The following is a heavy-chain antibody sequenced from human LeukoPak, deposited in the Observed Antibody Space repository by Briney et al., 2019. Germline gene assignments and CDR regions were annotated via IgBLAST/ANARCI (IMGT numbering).Heavy chain of an antibody. CDR1: GFTFNNYW. J-gene: IGHJ4*02. Sequence: GGSLRLSCAASGFTFNNYWMTWVRQAPGKGLVWVATIKHDGRDKHYVDSVKGRFAISRDNANNSVHLQMNSLRAEDTAVYFCARSYTASGYYYGVAYWGQGTLVSVSS. CDR3: ARSYTASGYYYGVAY. CDR2: IKHDGRDK. V-gene: IGHV3-7*01. D-gene: IGHD3-22*01.